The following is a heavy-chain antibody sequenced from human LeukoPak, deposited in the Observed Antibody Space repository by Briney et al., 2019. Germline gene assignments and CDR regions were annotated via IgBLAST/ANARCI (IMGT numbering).Heavy chain of an antibody. J-gene: IGHJ6*02. CDR3: ARAPHYSNYGPYYYGMDV. Sequence: GGSLRLSCAASGFTFSDYYMSWIRQAPGKGLEWVSYISSSSSYTNYADSVKGRFTTSRDNAKNSLYLQMNSLRAEDTAVYYCARAPHYSNYGPYYYGMDVWGQGTTVTVSS. D-gene: IGHD4-11*01. CDR2: ISSSSSYT. V-gene: IGHV3-11*06. CDR1: GFTFSDYY.